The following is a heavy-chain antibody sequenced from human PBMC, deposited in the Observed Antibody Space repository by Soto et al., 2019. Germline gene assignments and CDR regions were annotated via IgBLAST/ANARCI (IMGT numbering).Heavy chain of an antibody. Sequence: GGSLRLSCAASGFTFSSYGMHWVRQAPGKGLEWVAVIWYDGSNKYYADSVKGRFTISRDNSKNTLYLQMNSLRAEDTAVYYCARDQDIVVVPAAYGMDVWGQGTTVTVSS. D-gene: IGHD2-2*01. J-gene: IGHJ6*02. V-gene: IGHV3-33*01. CDR2: IWYDGSNK. CDR3: ARDQDIVVVPAAYGMDV. CDR1: GFTFSSYG.